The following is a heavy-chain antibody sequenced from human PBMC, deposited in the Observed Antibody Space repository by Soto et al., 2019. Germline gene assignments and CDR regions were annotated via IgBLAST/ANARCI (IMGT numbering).Heavy chain of an antibody. CDR2: IMPIFRTP. D-gene: IGHD1-7*01. V-gene: IGHV1-69*13. CDR3: ARDKDRQQLGGNYDYMLEV. J-gene: IGHJ6*02. Sequence: QVQLEQSGAEVKKPGSSVKVSCKASGGTFSTSAISWVRQAPGQGLEWMGGIMPIFRTPDYAQKFQGRVTITADECTSTAYSELSGLRSDDTAVYYCARDKDRQQLGGNYDYMLEVWGQGTTVTVSS. CDR1: GGTFSTSA.